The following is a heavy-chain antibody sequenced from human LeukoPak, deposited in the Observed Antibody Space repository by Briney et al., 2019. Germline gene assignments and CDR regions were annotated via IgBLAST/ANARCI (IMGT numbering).Heavy chain of an antibody. D-gene: IGHD1-26*01. CDR1: GYTFTAYY. V-gene: IGHV1-2*02. J-gene: IGHJ4*02. CDR2: VNPNSGAT. Sequence: ASVKVSCKASGYTFTAYYIFWARQAPGQRLEWMGWVNPNSGATNYAQMFQGRVTMTSDTSISTAYMELNRLRSDDTAMYYCARQTSSGSYPYWGQGTLVTVSS. CDR3: ARQTSSGSYPY.